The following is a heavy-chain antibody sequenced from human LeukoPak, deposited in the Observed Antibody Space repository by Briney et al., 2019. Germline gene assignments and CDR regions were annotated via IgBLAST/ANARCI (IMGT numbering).Heavy chain of an antibody. CDR2: VNGSGDTT. CDR1: GFIFSNYA. Sequence: GGSLRLSCAASGFIFSNYAMSWVRQAPGKGPEWVSAVNGSGDTTYYADSVEGRFTISRDNSKNTMYLEMNSLRAEDTAVYYCAKDLRAVAGRGPFDYWGQGTLVTVSS. V-gene: IGHV3-23*01. CDR3: AKDLRAVAGRGPFDY. J-gene: IGHJ4*02. D-gene: IGHD6-19*01.